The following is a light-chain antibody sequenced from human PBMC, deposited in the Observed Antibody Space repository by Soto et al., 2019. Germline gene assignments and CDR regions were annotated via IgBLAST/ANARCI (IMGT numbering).Light chain of an antibody. V-gene: IGKV1-27*01. CDR3: QKYNRAPVT. CDR2: AAS. CDR1: QAINNY. Sequence: DIQFAQSPSSLSTSLGDRVAITFRASQAINNYLAWYQQKPGKFPKLLIYAASTLHPGVPSRFSGSGSRTDFTLTISRQQTEDVATYYCQKYNRAPVTFGPGTRLEIK. J-gene: IGKJ5*01.